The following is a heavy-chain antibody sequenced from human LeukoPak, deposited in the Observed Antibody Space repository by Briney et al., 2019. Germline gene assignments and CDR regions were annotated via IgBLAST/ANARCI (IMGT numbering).Heavy chain of an antibody. J-gene: IGHJ3*02. CDR2: TYYRSKWYN. CDR3: ARDADMAAAATGGFDI. D-gene: IGHD6-13*01. CDR1: GDTVSSNSAA. V-gene: IGHV6-1*01. Sequence: SQTLSLTCAISGDTVSSNSAAWNWIRQSPSRGLEWLGRTYYRSKWYNDYAVSVKSRITINPDTSKNQFSLQLNSVTPEDTAVYYCARDADMAAAATGGFDIWGQGTMVTVSS.